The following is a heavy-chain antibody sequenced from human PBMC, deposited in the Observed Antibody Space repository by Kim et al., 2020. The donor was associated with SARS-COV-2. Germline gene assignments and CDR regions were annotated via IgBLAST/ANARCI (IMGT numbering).Heavy chain of an antibody. V-gene: IGHV4-59*01. CDR1: GGSISSYY. CDR3: ARVLKGFGSGHFDA. J-gene: IGHJ4*02. CDR2: IYYSGST. Sequence: SETLSLTCTVSGGSISSYYWSWIRQPPGKGLEWIGYIYYSGSTNYNPSLKSRVTISVDTSKNQFSLKLSSVPAADTAVYHCARVLKGFGSGHFDAWGQGTLVTASS. D-gene: IGHD3-10*01.